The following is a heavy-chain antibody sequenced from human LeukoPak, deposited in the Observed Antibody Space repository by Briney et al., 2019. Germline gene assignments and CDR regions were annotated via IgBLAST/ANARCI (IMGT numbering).Heavy chain of an antibody. CDR1: GFTVSSNY. J-gene: IGHJ3*02. CDR3: AKDRLVGVVAAHLEDAFDI. CDR2: IYSGSNT. Sequence: GGSLRLSCAASGFTVSSNYMSWVHQAPGKGLEWVSVIYSGSNTYYADSVKGRFTLSRDNSKNTLSLQMNSLRAEDTAVYYCAKDRLVGVVAAHLEDAFDIWGQGTMVTVSS. V-gene: IGHV3-53*01. D-gene: IGHD2-15*01.